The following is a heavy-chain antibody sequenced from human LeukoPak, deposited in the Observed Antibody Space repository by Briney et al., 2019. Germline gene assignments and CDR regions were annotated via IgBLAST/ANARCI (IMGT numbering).Heavy chain of an antibody. CDR2: ISYDERNE. V-gene: IGHV3-30-3*02. CDR1: GVTFSNYA. J-gene: IGHJ1*01. CDR3: AKHYYDSSSPFQH. Sequence: GGSLRLSCAASGVTFSNYAMHWVRQAPGKGLEWVALISYDERNEYYADSVKDRFTISRDNSKNTLYLQMNSLRAEDTAVYYCAKHYYDSSSPFQHWGQGTLVTVSS. D-gene: IGHD3-22*01.